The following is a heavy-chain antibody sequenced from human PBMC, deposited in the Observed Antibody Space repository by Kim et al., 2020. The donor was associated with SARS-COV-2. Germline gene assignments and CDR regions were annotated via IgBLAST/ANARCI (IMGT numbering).Heavy chain of an antibody. CDR2: INQSGTT. V-gene: IGHV4-34*01. J-gene: IGHJ6*03. Sequence: SETLSHTCAVFGESFSDFSWTWIRRSSGKGLEWIGEINQSGTTNYNPSLKSRVTISLDTSKNQFYLKVTSVTAADTATYYCARGRVGVVPSPVLGLGPFWKYHYMDVWHKGATVTVS. CDR1: GESFSDFS. CDR3: ARGRVGVVPSPVLGLGPFWKYHYMDV. D-gene: IGHD3-3*01.